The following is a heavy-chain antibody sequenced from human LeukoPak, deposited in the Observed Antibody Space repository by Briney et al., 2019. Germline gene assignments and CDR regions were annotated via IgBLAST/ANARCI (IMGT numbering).Heavy chain of an antibody. CDR1: GFTFGSYS. Sequence: GGSLRLSCAASGFTFGSYSMNWVRQAPGKGLEWVSSISSSSSYIYYADSVKGRFTISRDNAKNSLYLQMNSLRAEDTAVYYCARDRGRIAAAGIDYWGQGTLVTVSS. CDR3: ARDRGRIAAAGIDY. V-gene: IGHV3-21*01. D-gene: IGHD6-13*01. J-gene: IGHJ4*02. CDR2: ISSSSSYI.